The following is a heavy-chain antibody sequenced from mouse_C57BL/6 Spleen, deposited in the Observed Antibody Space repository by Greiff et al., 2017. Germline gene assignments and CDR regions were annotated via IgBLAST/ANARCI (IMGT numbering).Heavy chain of an antibody. CDR2: ISSGGSYT. CDR3: AIHPFTTVVAHWYFDV. Sequence: EVMLVESGGDLVKPGGSLKLSCAASGFTFSRYGMSWVRQTPDKRLEWVATISSGGSYTYYPASVKGRFTISRDNAKNTLYLQMSSLKSEDTAMYYCAIHPFTTVVAHWYFDVWGTGTTVTVAA. CDR1: GFTFSRYG. V-gene: IGHV5-6*01. D-gene: IGHD1-1*01. J-gene: IGHJ1*03.